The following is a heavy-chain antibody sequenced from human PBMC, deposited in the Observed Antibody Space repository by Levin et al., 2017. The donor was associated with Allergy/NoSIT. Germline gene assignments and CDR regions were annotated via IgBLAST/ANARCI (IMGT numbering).Heavy chain of an antibody. CDR3: ARESGLKWRDAPNHDAFDI. CDR2: ISSSGSTI. Sequence: GGSLRLSCAASGFTFSDYYMSWIRQAPGKGLEWVSYISSSGSTIYYADSVKGRFTISRDNAKNSLYLQMNSLRAEDTAVYYCARESGLKWRDAPNHDAFDIWGQGTMVTVSS. J-gene: IGHJ3*02. V-gene: IGHV3-11*01. D-gene: IGHD5-12*01. CDR1: GFTFSDYY.